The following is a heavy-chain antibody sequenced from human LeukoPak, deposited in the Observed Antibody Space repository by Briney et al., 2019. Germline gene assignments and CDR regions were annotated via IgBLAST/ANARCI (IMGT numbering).Heavy chain of an antibody. Sequence: GGSLRLSCAASGFTFSSYAMSWVRQAPGKGLEWVSAISGSGGSTYYADSVKGRFTISRDNSKNTLYLQMNSLRAEDTAVYYCATLQDSSGYYYFDYWGQGTLVTVSS. J-gene: IGHJ4*02. CDR1: GFTFSSYA. D-gene: IGHD3-22*01. CDR2: ISGSGGST. CDR3: ATLQDSSGYYYFDY. V-gene: IGHV3-23*01.